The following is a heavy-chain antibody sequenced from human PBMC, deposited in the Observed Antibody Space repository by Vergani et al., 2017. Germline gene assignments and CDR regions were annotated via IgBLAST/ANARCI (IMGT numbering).Heavy chain of an antibody. D-gene: IGHD1-7*01. CDR1: GFSLTTRGVS. V-gene: IGHV2-5*04. J-gene: IGHJ6*03. CDR3: VYRETECGTTGCFYPFDDYYYMDV. CDR2: IYWNDDQ. Sequence: QITLKESGPTLVKPTQTLTLTCPFSGFSLTTRGVSVAWIRQPPGKALDWLALIYWNDDQHYSPSLNNRVTITKDTSKNQVVLTVTNMDYVDTGTYYCVYRETECGTTGCFYPFDDYYYMDVWGKGTTVTVSS.